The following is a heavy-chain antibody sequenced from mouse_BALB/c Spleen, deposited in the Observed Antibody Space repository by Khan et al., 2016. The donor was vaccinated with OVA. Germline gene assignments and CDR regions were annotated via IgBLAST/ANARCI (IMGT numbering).Heavy chain of an antibody. Sequence: EVQLQQSGPSLVKPSQTLSLSCSVTGDSITSGFWNWIRKFPGNKFEYLGYITYSGNIYYNPPLKSRISITRDTSKSQYYLQLNSVTTEDTATYYCARSYGSWAMDYWGQGTSVTVSS. D-gene: IGHD1-1*01. CDR3: ARSYGSWAMDY. V-gene: IGHV3-8*02. CDR1: GDSITSGF. J-gene: IGHJ4*01. CDR2: ITYSGNI.